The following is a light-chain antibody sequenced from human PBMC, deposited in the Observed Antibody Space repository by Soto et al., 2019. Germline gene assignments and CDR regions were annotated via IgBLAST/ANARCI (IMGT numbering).Light chain of an antibody. CDR2: DVS. V-gene: IGLV2-14*01. J-gene: IGLJ1*01. CDR1: SSDVGGYNY. Sequence: QSVLTQPASVSGSPGQSITISCTGTSSDVGGYNYVSWYQQHPGKAPKLMIYDVSNRPSGVSNRFSGSKSGNTASLTISGLRAEAGADYYCSSYTSSSTFVFGSGTKVTAL. CDR3: SSYTSSSTFV.